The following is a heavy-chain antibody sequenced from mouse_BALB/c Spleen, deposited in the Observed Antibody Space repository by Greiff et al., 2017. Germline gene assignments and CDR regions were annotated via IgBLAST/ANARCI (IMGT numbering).Heavy chain of an antibody. CDR3: ARGGLSYWYFDV. CDR1: GYSITSGYY. D-gene: IGHD2-2*01. V-gene: IGHV3-6*02. CDR2: ISYDGSN. Sequence: VQLQQSGPGLVKPSQSLSLTCSVTGYSITSGYYWNWIRQFPGNKLEWMGYISYDGSNNYNPSLKNRISITRDTSKNQFFLKLNSVTTEDTATYYCARGGLSYWYFDVWGAGTTVTVSS. J-gene: IGHJ1*01.